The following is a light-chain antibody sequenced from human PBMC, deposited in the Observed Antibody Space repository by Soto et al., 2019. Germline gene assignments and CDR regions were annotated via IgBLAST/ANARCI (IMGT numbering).Light chain of an antibody. CDR3: QQYKNWPLLT. Sequence: EIVMTQSPATLSVSTGERATLSCRASQSVSSNLAWYQQKPGQAPRLLIYGASTRATGIPARFSGSGSGTEFTLTISSLQSEDCAVYYCQQYKNWPLLTFDGGTKVEIK. J-gene: IGKJ4*01. CDR1: QSVSSN. V-gene: IGKV3-15*01. CDR2: GAS.